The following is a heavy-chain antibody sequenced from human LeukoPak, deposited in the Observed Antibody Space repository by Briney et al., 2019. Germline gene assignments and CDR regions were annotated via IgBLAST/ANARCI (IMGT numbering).Heavy chain of an antibody. J-gene: IGHJ4*02. CDR2: ISPNSGGT. Sequence: GASVKVSCKASGYTFTGYYMHWVRQAPGQGLEWMGRISPNSGGTNYAQKFQGRVTMTRDTSISTAYMELSRLRSDDTAVYYCARGHSRGWYGGYFYYWGQRTLATVSS. V-gene: IGHV1-2*06. CDR1: GYTFTGYY. CDR3: ARGHSRGWYGGYFYY. D-gene: IGHD6-19*01.